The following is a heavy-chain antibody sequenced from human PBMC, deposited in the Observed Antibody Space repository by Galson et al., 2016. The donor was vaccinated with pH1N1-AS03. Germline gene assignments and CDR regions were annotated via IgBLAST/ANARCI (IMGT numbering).Heavy chain of an antibody. CDR1: GDSIGGYY. V-gene: IGHV4-4*07. Sequence: SETLSLTCTLSGDSIGGYYWSWVRQPAGEGLQWLGRMYASGDTLYNPSLKSRLTMSVDTSKNHFSLKLNSVTAADTAVYYCARARQWVSGDSGPRYGMDVWGQGTTVTGSS. J-gene: IGHJ6*02. D-gene: IGHD3-10*02. CDR3: ARARQWVSGDSGPRYGMDV. CDR2: MYASGDT.